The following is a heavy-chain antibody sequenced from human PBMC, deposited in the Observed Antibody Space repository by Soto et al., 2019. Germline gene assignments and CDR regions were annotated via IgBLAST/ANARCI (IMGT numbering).Heavy chain of an antibody. CDR2: ISANFGTT. CDR3: ARVPLSSITMIVVENWGAFDI. CDR1: GGTFSSYA. J-gene: IGHJ3*02. V-gene: IGHV1-69*06. Sequence: SVKVSCKASGGTFSSYAISWVRQAPGQGLEWMGGISANFGTTNYAQKFQGRVTITADTSTSTAYMELRSLRSDDTAVYYCARVPLSSITMIVVENWGAFDIWGQGTMVTVSS. D-gene: IGHD3-22*01.